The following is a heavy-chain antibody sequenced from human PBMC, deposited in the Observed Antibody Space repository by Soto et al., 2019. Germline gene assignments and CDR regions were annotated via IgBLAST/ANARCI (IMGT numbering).Heavy chain of an antibody. Sequence: QVQLQQWGAGLLKPSETLSLTCAVYGGSFSGYYWSWIRQPPGKGLEWIGEINHSGSTNYNPSLTSRVTISVDTSKNQFSLKLSSVTAADTAVYYCARLGLSPLRLYYYYGMDVWGQGTTVTVSS. CDR1: GGSFSGYY. V-gene: IGHV4-34*01. J-gene: IGHJ6*02. D-gene: IGHD2-21*02. CDR3: ARLGLSPLRLYYYYGMDV. CDR2: INHSGST.